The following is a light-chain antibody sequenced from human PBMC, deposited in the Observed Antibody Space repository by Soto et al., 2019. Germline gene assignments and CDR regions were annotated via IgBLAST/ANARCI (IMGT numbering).Light chain of an antibody. V-gene: IGKV1-5*03. CDR2: KAS. J-gene: IGKJ1*01. CDR3: QQPWT. CDR1: QSISSW. Sequence: DIQMTQSPSTLSASVGDRVTITCRASQSISSWLAWYQQKPWKAPKLLIYKASTLESGVPSRFSGSGSGTEFTLTIRALQPDDFATYYCQQPWTFGQGPKVEIK.